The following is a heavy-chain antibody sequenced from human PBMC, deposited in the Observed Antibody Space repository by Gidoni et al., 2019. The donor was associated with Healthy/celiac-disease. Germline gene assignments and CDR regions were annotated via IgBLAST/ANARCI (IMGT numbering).Heavy chain of an antibody. J-gene: IGHJ5*02. V-gene: IGHV3-33*01. Sequence: QVQLVESGGGVVQPGRSLRLSCAASGFTFSSDGMHWVRQAPGKGLEWVAVIWYDGSNKYYADSVKGRFTISRDNSKNTLYLQMNSLRAEDTAVYYCARGDSSSSENWFDPWGQGTLVTVSS. D-gene: IGHD6-6*01. CDR2: IWYDGSNK. CDR1: GFTFSSDG. CDR3: ARGDSSSSENWFDP.